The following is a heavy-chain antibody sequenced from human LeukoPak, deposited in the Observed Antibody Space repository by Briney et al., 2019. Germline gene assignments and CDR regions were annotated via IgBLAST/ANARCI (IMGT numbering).Heavy chain of an antibody. J-gene: IGHJ5*02. CDR3: ARVCYFDSGSKPNWFDP. Sequence: SETLSLTCTVSDYSISSIYCWGWIRQPPGTGLEWIGTICHSGSTYYNASLKSRVTISIDTSMNQFSLRLNSVTAADTAVYYCARVCYFDSGSKPNWFDPWGQGTLVTVSS. CDR2: ICHSGST. CDR1: DYSISSIYC. V-gene: IGHV4-38-2*02. D-gene: IGHD3-10*01.